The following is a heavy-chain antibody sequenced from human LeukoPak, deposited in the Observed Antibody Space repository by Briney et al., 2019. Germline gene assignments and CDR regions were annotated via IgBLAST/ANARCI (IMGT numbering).Heavy chain of an antibody. CDR3: ASLSDF. CDR1: GGSISTYY. V-gene: IGHV4-4*07. CDR2: ISTSGST. J-gene: IGHJ4*02. Sequence: PSETLSLTCTVSGGSISTYYWSWIRQPAGKGLEWIGRISTSGSTNYNPSLESRVTMSLDTSKNQFSLELSSVTAADTAIYYCASLSDFWGQGTLVTVSS.